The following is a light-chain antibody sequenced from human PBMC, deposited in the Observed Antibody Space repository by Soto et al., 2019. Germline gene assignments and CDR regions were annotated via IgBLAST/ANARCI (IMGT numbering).Light chain of an antibody. CDR3: QQYHNWPQWT. Sequence: EIVMTQSPATLSVSPGERATLSCRASQSVSSNLAWYQQKPGQAPRLLIYGASTRATGIPARFSGSGSGTEFTLTISSLQSEDFAVYYCQQYHNWPQWTFGQGTKVEIK. CDR1: QSVSSN. J-gene: IGKJ1*01. CDR2: GAS. V-gene: IGKV3-15*01.